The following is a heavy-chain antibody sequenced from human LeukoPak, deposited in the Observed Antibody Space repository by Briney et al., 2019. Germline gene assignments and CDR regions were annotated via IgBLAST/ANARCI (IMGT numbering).Heavy chain of an antibody. CDR3: ARRAQYYDSSGYYSYFDY. D-gene: IGHD3-22*01. J-gene: IGHJ4*02. Sequence: KDGESLKISCKGSGYSFTSYWIGWVRQMPGKGLEWMGIIYTGDSDTRYSPSFQGQVTISADKSISTAYLQWSSLKASDTAMYYCARRAQYYDSSGYYSYFDYWGQGTLVTVSS. CDR2: IYTGDSDT. CDR1: GYSFTSYW. V-gene: IGHV5-51*01.